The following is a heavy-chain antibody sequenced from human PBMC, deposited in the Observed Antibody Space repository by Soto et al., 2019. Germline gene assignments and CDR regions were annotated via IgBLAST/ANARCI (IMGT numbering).Heavy chain of an antibody. Sequence: QVQLVQSGAEVKKPGSSVKVSCKASGGTFSSYAISWVRQAPGQGLEWMGGIIPIFGTANYAQKFQGRVTNTADESTSTAHMELSSLRSEDTAVYYCAGSRDGYNLLPNWGQGTLVTVSS. CDR3: AGSRDGYNLLPN. J-gene: IGHJ4*02. CDR1: GGTFSSYA. CDR2: IIPIFGTA. V-gene: IGHV1-69*01. D-gene: IGHD5-12*01.